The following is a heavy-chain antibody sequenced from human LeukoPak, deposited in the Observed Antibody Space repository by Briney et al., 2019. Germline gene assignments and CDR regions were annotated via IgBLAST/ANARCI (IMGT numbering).Heavy chain of an antibody. J-gene: IGHJ6*02. CDR3: AKDRLIVGATVVLYGMDV. V-gene: IGHV3-23*01. Sequence: PGGSLRLSCAASGFTFSSYAMSWVRQAPGKGLEWVSAISGSGGSTYYADSVKGRFTISRDNPKNTLYLQMNSLRAEDTAVYYCAKDRLIVGATVVLYGMDVWGQGTTVTVSS. CDR2: ISGSGGST. D-gene: IGHD1-26*01. CDR1: GFTFSSYA.